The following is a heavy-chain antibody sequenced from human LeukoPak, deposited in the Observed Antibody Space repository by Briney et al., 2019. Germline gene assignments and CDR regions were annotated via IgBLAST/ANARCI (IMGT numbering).Heavy chain of an antibody. Sequence: SVKVSCKASGGTFSSDAISWVRQAPGQGLEWMGGIIPIFGTANYAQKFQGRVTITTDESTSTAYMELSSLRSEDTAVYYCARVRSDGYYDFWSGYVFDPWGQGTLVTVSS. V-gene: IGHV1-69*05. D-gene: IGHD3-3*01. CDR3: ARVRSDGYYDFWSGYVFDP. CDR2: IIPIFGTA. J-gene: IGHJ5*02. CDR1: GGTFSSDA.